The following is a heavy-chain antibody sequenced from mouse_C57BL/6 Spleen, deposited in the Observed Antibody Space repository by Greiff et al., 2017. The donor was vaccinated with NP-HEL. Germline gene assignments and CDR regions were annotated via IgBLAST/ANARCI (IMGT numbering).Heavy chain of an antibody. Sequence: EVQLQQSGPVLVKPGASVKMSCKASGYTFTDYYMNWVKQSHGKSLEWIGVINPYNGGTSYNQKFKGKATLTVDKSSSTAYMELNSLTSEDSAVYYCARDYSNYEYFDYWGQGTTLTVSS. CDR3: ARDYSNYEYFDY. J-gene: IGHJ2*01. CDR2: INPYNGGT. D-gene: IGHD2-5*01. V-gene: IGHV1-19*01. CDR1: GYTFTDYY.